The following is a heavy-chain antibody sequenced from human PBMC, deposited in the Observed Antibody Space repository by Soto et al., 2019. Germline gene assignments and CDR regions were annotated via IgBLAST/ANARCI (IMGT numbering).Heavy chain of an antibody. CDR3: AREKITGLFDY. D-gene: IGHD2-8*02. J-gene: IGHJ4*02. CDR2: INHSGST. V-gene: IGHV4-34*01. Sequence: PSETLSLTCTVSGGSISSYYWTWIRQPPGTGLEWIGEINHSGSTNYNPSLKSRVTISVDTSKNQFSLKLTSVTAADTAVYYCAREKITGLFDYWGQGTLVTAPQ. CDR1: GGSISSYY.